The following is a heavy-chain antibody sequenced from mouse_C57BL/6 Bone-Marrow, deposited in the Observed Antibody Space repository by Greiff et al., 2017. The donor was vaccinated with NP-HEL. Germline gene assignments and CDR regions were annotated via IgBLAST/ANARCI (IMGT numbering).Heavy chain of an antibody. V-gene: IGHV5-9*01. CDR1: GFTFSSYT. Sequence: DVHLVESGGGLVKPGGSLKLSCAASGFTFSSYTMSWVRQTPEKRLEWVATISGGGGNTYYPDSVKGRFTISRDNAKNTLYLQMSSLRSEDTALYYCARRLVDYWGQGTTLTVSS. J-gene: IGHJ2*01. D-gene: IGHD4-1*01. CDR3: ARRLVDY. CDR2: ISGGGGNT.